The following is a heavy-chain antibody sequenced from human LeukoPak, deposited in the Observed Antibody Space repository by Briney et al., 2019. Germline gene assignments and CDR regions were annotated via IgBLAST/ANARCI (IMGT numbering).Heavy chain of an antibody. J-gene: IGHJ4*02. CDR1: GFTFSNYA. D-gene: IGHD6-19*01. V-gene: IGHV3-23*01. CDR3: AKYQSGGWSDLDY. CDR2: ISASGGST. Sequence: GGSLRLSCAASGFTFSNYAMSWVRQAPGKGLEWVSAISASGGSTSSADSAKGRCTFSSDNAKTTLYLHIEMLTAKTKAISYCAKYQSGGWSDLDYGGEGTLVTASS.